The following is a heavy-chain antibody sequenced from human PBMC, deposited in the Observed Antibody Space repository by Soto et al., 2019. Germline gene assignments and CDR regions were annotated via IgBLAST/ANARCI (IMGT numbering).Heavy chain of an antibody. J-gene: IGHJ4*02. D-gene: IGHD5-12*01. CDR1: DDSINSDKYY. Sequence: QLQLQESGPGLVKPSETLSLTCSVSDDSINSDKYYWGWIRQPPGKGLEWIGSIYYRGNAYYNPSLQTRFTISLVESKGLFSLKLNSVTAADSAVYFCARLEGLATISYYFDFWGPGALVTVSS. V-gene: IGHV4-39*01. CDR2: IYYRGNA. CDR3: ARLEGLATISYYFDF.